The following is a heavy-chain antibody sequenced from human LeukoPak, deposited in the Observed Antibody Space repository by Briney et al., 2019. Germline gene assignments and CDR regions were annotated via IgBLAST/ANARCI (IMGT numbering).Heavy chain of an antibody. D-gene: IGHD2-2*01. CDR2: INPSGGAT. V-gene: IGHV1-46*01. CDR3: ARDPPGVVVPAAIPKVAKKDDY. Sequence: ASVKVSCKASGYTFTSYAMHWVRQAPGQGLEWMGVINPSGGATTYAQRFQGRVTMTRDTSISTAYMELSRLRSDDMAVYYCARDPPGVVVPAAIPKVAKKDDYWGQGTLVTVSS. J-gene: IGHJ4*02. CDR1: GYTFTSYA.